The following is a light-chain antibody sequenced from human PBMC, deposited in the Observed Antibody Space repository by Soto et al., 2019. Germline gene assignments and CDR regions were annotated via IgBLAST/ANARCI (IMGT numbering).Light chain of an antibody. CDR3: QQANSFPLT. Sequence: AIQMTQSPPSLAAYLGQRVTITCRASQGIGIDLGWYQQKPGKAPQLLIYAASGLPSGVPSRFRGSGSGTDFTLTISSLQPEDFETYYCQQANSFPLTFGGGTKVDIK. J-gene: IGKJ4*01. CDR2: AAS. V-gene: IGKV1-6*01. CDR1: QGIGID.